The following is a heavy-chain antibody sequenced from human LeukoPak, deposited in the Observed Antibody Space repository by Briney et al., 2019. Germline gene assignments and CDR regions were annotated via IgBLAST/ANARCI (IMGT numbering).Heavy chain of an antibody. Sequence: GGSLRLSCAASGFTFSSYWMSWVRQAPGKGLEWVANIKQDGSEKYYVDSVKGRFTISRDNAKNSLYLQMNSLRAEDTAVYYCTKGDCSSTSCYSGYWGQGTLVTVSS. CDR2: IKQDGSEK. J-gene: IGHJ4*02. D-gene: IGHD2-2*02. V-gene: IGHV3-7*03. CDR3: TKGDCSSTSCYSGY. CDR1: GFTFSSYW.